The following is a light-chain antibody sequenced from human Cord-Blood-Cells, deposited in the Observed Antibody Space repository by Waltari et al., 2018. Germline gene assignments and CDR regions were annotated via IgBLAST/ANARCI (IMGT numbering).Light chain of an antibody. CDR2: DVS. Sequence: QSALTQPRSVPGSPGQSVTIPCPGPSSDVGGYNYVSWYQQHPGKAPKLMIYDVSKRPSGVPDRFSGSKSGNTASLTISGLQAEDEADYYCCSYAGSYTYVFGTGTKVTVL. V-gene: IGLV2-11*01. J-gene: IGLJ1*01. CDR1: SSDVGGYNY. CDR3: CSYAGSYTYV.